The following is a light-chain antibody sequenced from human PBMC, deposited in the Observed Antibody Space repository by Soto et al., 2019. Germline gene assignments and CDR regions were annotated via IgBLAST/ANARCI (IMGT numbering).Light chain of an antibody. V-gene: IGKV3-15*01. CDR1: QSVSRN. J-gene: IGKJ1*01. CDR3: QHYYYWPPWT. Sequence: EIVLTQSPGTLSLSPGERATLSCRASQSVSRNLAWHQQKPGQAPRLLIYGVSTRATGVPARFSGSGSGTEFTLTISSLQPEDFAVYYCQHYYYWPPWTFGQGTKVDIK. CDR2: GVS.